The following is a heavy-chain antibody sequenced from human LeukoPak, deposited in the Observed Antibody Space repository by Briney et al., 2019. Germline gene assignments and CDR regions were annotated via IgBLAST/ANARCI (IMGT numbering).Heavy chain of an antibody. Sequence: ASVKVSCKVSGYTLTELSMHWVRQAPGKGLEWMGGFDPEDGETVYAQKFQGRLTMTEDTSTDTAYMELSSLRSDGTAVYYCATDPVGHCTANGCSSVDYWGQGTLVTVSS. CDR3: ATDPVGHCTANGCSSVDY. CDR2: FDPEDGET. CDR1: GYTLTELS. V-gene: IGHV1-24*01. J-gene: IGHJ4*02. D-gene: IGHD2-15*01.